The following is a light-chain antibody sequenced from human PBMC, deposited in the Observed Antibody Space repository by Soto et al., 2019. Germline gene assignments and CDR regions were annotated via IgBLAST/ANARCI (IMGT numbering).Light chain of an antibody. CDR3: SSYTSSSTYV. Sequence: QSVLTQPASVSGSPGQSITISCTGTSGDVGGYNYVSWYQQHPGKAPKLMIYEVSNRPSGVSNRFSGSKSGNTASLTISGLQAEDEADYYCSSYTSSSTYVFGTGTKVPVL. CDR2: EVS. CDR1: SGDVGGYNY. J-gene: IGLJ1*01. V-gene: IGLV2-14*01.